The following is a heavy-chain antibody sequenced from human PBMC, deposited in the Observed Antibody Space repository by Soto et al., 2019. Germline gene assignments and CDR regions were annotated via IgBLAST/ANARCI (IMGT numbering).Heavy chain of an antibody. V-gene: IGHV1-69*12. Sequence: QVQLVQSGAEVKKPGSSVKVSCKASGGTFSSYAISWVRQAPGQGLEWMGGIIPIFGTANYAQKFQGRVTXXAXEXXSTAYMELSSLRSEDTAVYYCARESRKDWKDYFDYWGQGTLVTVSS. CDR1: GGTFSSYA. J-gene: IGHJ4*02. D-gene: IGHD1-1*01. CDR3: ARESRKDWKDYFDY. CDR2: IIPIFGTA.